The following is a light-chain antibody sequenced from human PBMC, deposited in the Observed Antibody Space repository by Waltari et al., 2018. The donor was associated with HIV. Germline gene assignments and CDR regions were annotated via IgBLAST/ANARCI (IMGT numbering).Light chain of an antibody. CDR1: PSISPNSNNRNY. V-gene: IGKV4-1*01. Sequence: DIVMTQSPDSLAVSLGERATINCTSSPSISPNSNNRNYINWYQQKVGQPPKLLIYWASTRESGVSDRFSGSGSETDFTLTISSLQAEDVAVYYCQQYFTFPRTFGQGTRLEIK. CDR3: QQYFTFPRT. J-gene: IGKJ2*02. CDR2: WAS.